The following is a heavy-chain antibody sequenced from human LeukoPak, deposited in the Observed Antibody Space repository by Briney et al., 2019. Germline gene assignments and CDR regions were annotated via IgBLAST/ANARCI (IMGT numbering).Heavy chain of an antibody. J-gene: IGHJ2*01. Sequence: SETLSLTCTVSGGSISSYYWSWIRQPPGKGLEWIGYIYYSGSTNYNPSLKSRVTISVGTSKNQFSLKLSSVTAADTAVYYCARQGGGFWYFDLWGRGTLVTVSS. V-gene: IGHV4-59*08. CDR1: GGSISSYY. CDR3: ARQGGGFWYFDL. D-gene: IGHD6-25*01. CDR2: IYYSGST.